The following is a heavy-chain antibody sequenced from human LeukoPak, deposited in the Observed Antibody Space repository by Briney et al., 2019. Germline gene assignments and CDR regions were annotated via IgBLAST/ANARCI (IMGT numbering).Heavy chain of an antibody. J-gene: IGHJ5*02. CDR2: IFYSVNT. D-gene: IGHD6-13*01. V-gene: IGHV4-39*01. Sequence: NPSETLSLTCAVYGGSFSGYYWGWIRQPPGKGLQWIGSIFYSVNTYYNPSLKSRVTMSVDTSKNHISLKLSSVTAADTAVYFCARQERVLAAGTWFDPWGQGTLVTVSS. CDR3: ARQERVLAAGTWFDP. CDR1: GGSFSGYY.